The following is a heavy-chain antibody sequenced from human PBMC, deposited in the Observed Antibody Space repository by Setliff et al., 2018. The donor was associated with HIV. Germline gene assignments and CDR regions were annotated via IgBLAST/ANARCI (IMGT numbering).Heavy chain of an antibody. CDR1: GGTFSSYG. V-gene: IGHV1-69*05. D-gene: IGHD6-19*01. Sequence: GASVKVSCKTSGGTFSSYGISWVRQAPGQGLEWMGGIIPMFGTGFYAQKFQGRVTITTDESRSTAHMELSSLRSDDTAVYYCARDRAVAGDNFDYWGQGTLVTVSS. J-gene: IGHJ4*02. CDR3: ARDRAVAGDNFDY. CDR2: IIPMFGTG.